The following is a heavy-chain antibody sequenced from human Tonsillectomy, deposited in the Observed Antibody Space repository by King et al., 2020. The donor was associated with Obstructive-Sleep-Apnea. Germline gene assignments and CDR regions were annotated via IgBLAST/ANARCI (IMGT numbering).Heavy chain of an antibody. CDR1: GFTFSRYW. D-gene: IGHD2-21*01. J-gene: IGHJ4*02. CDR3: ARGLAIRPSAMFDY. CDR2: IKEDGGEK. V-gene: IGHV3-7*01. Sequence: VKLVESGGGLVQPGGSLRLTCVASGFTFSRYWMSWVRQAPGKGLEWVVNIKEDGGEKYYLDSVRGRFTISRDNAQNSLYLQMNNLRVEDTAVYYCARGLAIRPSAMFDYWGQGTPVTVSS.